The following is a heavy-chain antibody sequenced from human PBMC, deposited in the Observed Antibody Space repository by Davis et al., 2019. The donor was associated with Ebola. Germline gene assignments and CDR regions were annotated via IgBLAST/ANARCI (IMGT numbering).Heavy chain of an antibody. CDR2: ISWNSISI. CDR3: VKVQWSAPYFYCGMDV. D-gene: IGHD2-8*01. Sequence: SLKISCAASGFTFNNYAMHWVRQAPGKGLEWVSGISWNSISIGYADSVKGRFTISRDNANHSLYLQMNSLRPGDTALYYCVKVQWSAPYFYCGMDVWGQGTTVTVSS. V-gene: IGHV3-9*01. J-gene: IGHJ6*02. CDR1: GFTFNNYA.